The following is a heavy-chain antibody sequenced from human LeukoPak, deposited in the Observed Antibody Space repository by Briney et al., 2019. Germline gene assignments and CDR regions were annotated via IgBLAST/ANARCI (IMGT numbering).Heavy chain of an antibody. J-gene: IGHJ4*02. CDR2: ISYDGGNQ. CDR3: AKDGGTHFDH. V-gene: IGHV3-30*04. CDR1: GFTFSRSA. D-gene: IGHD1-26*01. Sequence: AGGSLRLSCAASGFTFSRSAMHWVRQAPGKGLQWVAIISYDGGNQYYADSVKGRFTITRDNAQNSLTLHMNTLRADDTAVYYCAKDGGTHFDHWGQGTLVTVSS.